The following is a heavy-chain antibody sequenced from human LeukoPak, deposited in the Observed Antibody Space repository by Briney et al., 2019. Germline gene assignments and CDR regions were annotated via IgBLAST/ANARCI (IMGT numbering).Heavy chain of an antibody. CDR3: ARGVSSGYFDC. CDR1: GGSFSGYY. Sequence: SETLSLTCAVYGGSFSGYYWSWIRQPPGKGLEWIGELNHSGSTNYNPSLKSRVTISVDTSKNQFSLKLSSVTAADTAVYYCARGVSSGYFDCWGQGTLVTVSS. V-gene: IGHV4-34*01. J-gene: IGHJ4*02. CDR2: LNHSGST. D-gene: IGHD3-10*01.